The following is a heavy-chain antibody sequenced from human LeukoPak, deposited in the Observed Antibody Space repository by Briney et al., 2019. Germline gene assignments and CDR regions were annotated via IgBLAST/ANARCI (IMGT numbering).Heavy chain of an antibody. J-gene: IGHJ3*02. CDR2: FSASGGST. CDR3: AKSWNYYDSSGDDALDI. Sequence: GGSLRLSCAASGFTFSSYAMSWVRQAPGKGLECTSGFSASGGSTYYADSVKGRFTISRDNSKNTLYLQMNSLRAEDTAVYYCAKSWNYYDSSGDDALDIWGQGTMITVSS. D-gene: IGHD3-22*01. V-gene: IGHV3-23*01. CDR1: GFTFSSYA.